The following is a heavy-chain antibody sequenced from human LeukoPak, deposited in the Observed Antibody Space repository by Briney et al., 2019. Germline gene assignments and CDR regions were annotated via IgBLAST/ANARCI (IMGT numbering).Heavy chain of an antibody. D-gene: IGHD3-3*01. CDR3: ARRFWYAFDI. CDR2: ITSSSTTI. J-gene: IGHJ3*02. Sequence: GGSLRLSCATSGFTFTSHSMNWVPQAPGKGLEWVSFITSSSTTIYYADSVKGRFTISRDNAKNSLYLQMTSLRAEDTAVYYCARRFWYAFDIWGQGTMVTVSS. V-gene: IGHV3-48*04. CDR1: GFTFTSHS.